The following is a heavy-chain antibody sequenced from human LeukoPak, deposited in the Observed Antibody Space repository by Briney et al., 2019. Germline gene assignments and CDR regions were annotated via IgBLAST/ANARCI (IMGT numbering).Heavy chain of an antibody. D-gene: IGHD2-15*01. CDR1: GYTFTSYY. Sequence: ASVKASCKASGYTFTSYYMHWVRQAPGQGLEWMGIINPSGGSTSYAQKFQGRVTMTRDMSTSTVYMELSSLRSEDTAVYYCASMPIAYCSGGSCYSTWFDPWGQGTLVTVSS. CDR3: ASMPIAYCSGGSCYSTWFDP. CDR2: INPSGGST. V-gene: IGHV1-46*01. J-gene: IGHJ5*02.